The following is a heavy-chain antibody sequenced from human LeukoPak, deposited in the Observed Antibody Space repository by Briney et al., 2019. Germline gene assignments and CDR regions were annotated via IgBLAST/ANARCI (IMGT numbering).Heavy chain of an antibody. CDR3: ERDTRGYSGYDSD. CDR1: GYTFTGYY. J-gene: IGHJ4*02. Sequence: ASVKVSCKASGYTFTGYYMHWVRQAPGQGLEWMGWINPNSGGTNYAQKFQGRVTMTRDTSISTAYMELSRLRSDDTAVYYCERDTRGYSGYDSDWGQGTLVTVSS. V-gene: IGHV1-2*02. D-gene: IGHD5-12*01. CDR2: INPNSGGT.